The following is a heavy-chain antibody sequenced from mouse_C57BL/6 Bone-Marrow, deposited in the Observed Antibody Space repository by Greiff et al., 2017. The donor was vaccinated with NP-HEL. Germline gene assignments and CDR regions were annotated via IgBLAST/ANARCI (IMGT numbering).Heavy chain of an antibody. CDR2: IYPGHSDT. CDR1: GYTFTSYW. D-gene: IGHD1-1*01. Sequence: VQLQQSGPVLARPGASVKMSCKTSGYTFTSYWMHWVKQRPGQGLEWIGAIYPGHSDTSYNQTFKGKAKLTADTYASTAYMGLRSLPNEASTVYYCTRGSSYSAAYWGQGTLVTVSA. V-gene: IGHV1-5*01. CDR3: TRGSSYSAAY. J-gene: IGHJ3*01.